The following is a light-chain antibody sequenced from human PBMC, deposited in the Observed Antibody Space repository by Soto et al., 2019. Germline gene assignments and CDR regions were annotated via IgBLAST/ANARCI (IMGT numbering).Light chain of an antibody. CDR1: QSISSSY. CDR2: GAS. CDR3: QQYGSSPLT. Sequence: EIELTQSPGTLSLSTGARATLSCKASQSISSSYLAWYQQKPGQAPRLLIYGASSRATGIPDRFSGSGSGTDFTLTISRLEPEDFAVYYCQQYGSSPLTFGGGTKVDIK. V-gene: IGKV3-20*01. J-gene: IGKJ4*01.